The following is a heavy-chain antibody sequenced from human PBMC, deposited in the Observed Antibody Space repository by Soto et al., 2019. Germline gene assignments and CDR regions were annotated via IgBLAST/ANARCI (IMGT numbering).Heavy chain of an antibody. D-gene: IGHD1-26*01. Sequence: SETLSLTCAVYGGSSSGYYWSWIRQPPGKGLEWIGEINHSGSTNYNPSVKSRVTISVDTSKNQFSLKLSSVTAADTAVYYCARGRISGSYYLRFDYWGQGTLVTVSS. CDR2: INHSGST. CDR1: GGSSSGYY. V-gene: IGHV4-34*01. J-gene: IGHJ4*02. CDR3: ARGRISGSYYLRFDY.